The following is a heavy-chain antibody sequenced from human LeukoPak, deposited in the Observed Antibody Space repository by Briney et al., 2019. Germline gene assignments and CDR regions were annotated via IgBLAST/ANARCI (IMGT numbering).Heavy chain of an antibody. CDR2: IIPIFGTA. CDR1: GGTFSSYA. J-gene: IGHJ4*02. D-gene: IGHD5-18*01. Sequence: SVKVSCKASGGTFSSYAISWVRQAPGQGLEWMGGIIPIFGTANYAQKFQGRVTITTDESTSTAYMELSSLRSEDTAVYYCARDSGRGYSYGYGDYWGQGTLVTVSS. CDR3: ARDSGRGYSYGYGDY. V-gene: IGHV1-69*05.